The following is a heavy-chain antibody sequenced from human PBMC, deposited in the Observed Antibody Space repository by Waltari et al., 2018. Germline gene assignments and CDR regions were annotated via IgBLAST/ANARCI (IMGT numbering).Heavy chain of an antibody. CDR3: ARVIFGVVIGPYYFDY. Sequence: QVQLQESGPGLVKPSETLSLTCTVSGGSISSHYWSWIRKPPGKGLEWIGYIYYSGSTNYNPSLKSRVTISVDTSKNQFSLKLSSVTAADTAVYYCARVIFGVVIGPYYFDYWGQGTLVTVSS. V-gene: IGHV4-59*11. CDR2: IYYSGST. D-gene: IGHD3-3*01. CDR1: GGSISSHY. J-gene: IGHJ4*02.